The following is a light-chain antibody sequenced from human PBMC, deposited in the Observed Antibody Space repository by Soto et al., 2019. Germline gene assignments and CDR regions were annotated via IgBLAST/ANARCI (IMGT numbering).Light chain of an antibody. Sequence: EMVMTQAPATLSVSAGERATLSWRASQSGSSDLAWYQHKPGQAPRLLIYGASTRATGIPARFSGRGSGTEFTLTISSLQSVDFAVYYCQQYDNWPQTFGQGTKVDNK. V-gene: IGKV3-15*01. CDR1: QSGSSD. CDR2: GAS. J-gene: IGKJ1*01. CDR3: QQYDNWPQT.